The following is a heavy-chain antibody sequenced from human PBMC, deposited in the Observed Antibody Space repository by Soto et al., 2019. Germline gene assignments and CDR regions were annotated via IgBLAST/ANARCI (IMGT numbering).Heavy chain of an antibody. V-gene: IGHV4-59*01. CDR3: VRDLSGRYYDDAFDI. CDR1: RVSISSYY. J-gene: IGHJ3*02. D-gene: IGHD1-26*01. CDR2: IYYSGST. Sequence: PSETLSLTSTVSRVSISSYYWSWIRQPPGKRLEWIGYIYYSGSTNYNPSLKSRGTIAVDTSKNQVSLKLSSVTAADTAVYYCVRDLSGRYYDDAFDIWGRGTMVTV.